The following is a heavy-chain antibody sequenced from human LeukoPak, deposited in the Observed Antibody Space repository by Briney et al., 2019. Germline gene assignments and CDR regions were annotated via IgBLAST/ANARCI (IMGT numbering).Heavy chain of an antibody. CDR3: ARGNYHVFDP. Sequence: GGSLRRSCAASGFTFSSYSMNWVRQAPGKGLEWVSSISSSSSYIYYADSVKGRFTISRGNAKNSLYLQMNSLRAEDTAVYYCARGNYHVFDPWGQGTLVTVSS. CDR1: GFTFSSYS. V-gene: IGHV3-21*01. CDR2: ISSSSSYI. J-gene: IGHJ5*02. D-gene: IGHD4-11*01.